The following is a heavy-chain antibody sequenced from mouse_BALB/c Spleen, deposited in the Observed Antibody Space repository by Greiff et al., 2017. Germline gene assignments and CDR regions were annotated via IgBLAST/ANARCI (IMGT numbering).Heavy chain of an antibody. CDR1: GYTFTSYY. J-gene: IGHJ4*01. V-gene: IGHV1S81*02. CDR3: TRVITTGMDY. CDR2: INPSNGGT. D-gene: IGHD1-1*01. Sequence: QVQLQQSGAELVKPGASVKLSCKASGYTFTSYYMYWVKQRPGQGLEWIGEINPSNGGTNFNEKFKSKATLTVDKSSSTAYMQLSSLTSEDSAVYYCTRVITTGMDYWGQGTSVTVSS.